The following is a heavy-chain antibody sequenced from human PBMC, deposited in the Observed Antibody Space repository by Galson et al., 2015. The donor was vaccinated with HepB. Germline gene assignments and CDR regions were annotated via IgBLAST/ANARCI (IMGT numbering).Heavy chain of an antibody. Sequence: SVKVSCKASGGTFSSYAISWVRQAPGQGLEWMGGIIPIFGTANYAQKFQGRATITADKSTSTAYMELSSLRSEDTAVYYCARDRCSGGSCYVVWFDPWGQGTLVTVSS. CDR2: IIPIFGTA. V-gene: IGHV1-69*06. CDR3: ARDRCSGGSCYVVWFDP. J-gene: IGHJ5*02. D-gene: IGHD2-15*01. CDR1: GGTFSSYA.